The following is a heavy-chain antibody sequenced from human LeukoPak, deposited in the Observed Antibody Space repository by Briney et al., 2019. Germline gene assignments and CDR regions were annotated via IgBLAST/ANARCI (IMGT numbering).Heavy chain of an antibody. J-gene: IGHJ5*02. Sequence: SETLSLTCTVSGGSINSGDYYWTWLRQHPGKGLEWIGNIYYSGITYYNPSLKSRVTISVDTSKNQFSLKLSSVTAADTAVYYCARLLHYSWFDPWGQGTLVTVSS. CDR3: ARLLHYSWFDP. CDR1: GGSINSGDYY. CDR2: IYYSGIT. V-gene: IGHV4-31*03.